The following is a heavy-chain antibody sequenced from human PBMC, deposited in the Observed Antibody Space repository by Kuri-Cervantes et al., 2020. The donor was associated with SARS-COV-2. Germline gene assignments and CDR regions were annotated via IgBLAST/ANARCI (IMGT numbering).Heavy chain of an antibody. D-gene: IGHD2-15*01. Sequence: ESLKISCAASGYSISSGYYWGWIRQPPGKGLEWIGSIYHSGSTYYNTSLKSRVTISVDTSKNHFSLRLNSVTAADTAVYYGARGSAVVDGTGLDPWGQGTLVTVSS. CDR2: IYHSGST. CDR1: GYSISSGYY. J-gene: IGHJ5*02. CDR3: ARGSAVVDGTGLDP. V-gene: IGHV4-38-2*01.